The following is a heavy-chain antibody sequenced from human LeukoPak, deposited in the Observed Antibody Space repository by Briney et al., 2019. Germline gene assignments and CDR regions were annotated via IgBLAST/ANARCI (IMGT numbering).Heavy chain of an antibody. Sequence: GGSLRLSCAASGFTFSSYAMSWVRQDPGKGLEWVSAISGSGGSTYYADSVKGRFTISRDNSKNTLYLQMNSLRAEDTAVYYCATFYDFWSGYLASSYYFDYWGQGTLVTVSS. CDR3: ATFYDFWSGYLASSYYFDY. CDR2: ISGSGGST. J-gene: IGHJ4*02. D-gene: IGHD3-3*01. V-gene: IGHV3-23*01. CDR1: GFTFSSYA.